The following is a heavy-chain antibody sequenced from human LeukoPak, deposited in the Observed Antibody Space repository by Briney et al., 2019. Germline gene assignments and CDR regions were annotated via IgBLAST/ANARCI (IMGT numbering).Heavy chain of an antibody. V-gene: IGHV4-39*07. D-gene: IGHD6-13*01. Sequence: SETLSLTCAVYGGSFINYYWAWIRQPPGRGLEWIGSIYYTGTTFDNPSLKSRVTLSVDTSKNQFSLRLTSVTAADTAFYYCAREEYSSDWYGHDSWGQGTLVTVSS. CDR3: AREEYSSDWYGHDS. J-gene: IGHJ4*02. CDR1: GGSFINYY. CDR2: IYYTGTT.